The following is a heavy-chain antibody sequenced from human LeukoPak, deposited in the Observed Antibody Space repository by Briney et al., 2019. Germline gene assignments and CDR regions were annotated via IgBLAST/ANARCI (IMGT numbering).Heavy chain of an antibody. Sequence: QPGGSLRLSCAASGFTFSSYWMSWVRQAPGKGLEWVANIKQDGSEKYYVDSVKGRFTISRDNAKNSLYLQMNSLRAEDTAVYYCAQGYSGYVDALGYWGQGTLVTVSS. CDR2: IKQDGSEK. D-gene: IGHD5-12*01. CDR1: GFTFSSYW. CDR3: AQGYSGYVDALGY. V-gene: IGHV3-7*01. J-gene: IGHJ4*02.